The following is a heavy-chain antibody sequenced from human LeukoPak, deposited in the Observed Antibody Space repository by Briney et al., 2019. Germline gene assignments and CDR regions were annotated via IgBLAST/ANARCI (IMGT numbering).Heavy chain of an antibody. V-gene: IGHV3-30*02. Sequence: GGSLRLSCVASRFSFSSYGMHWVRQAPGKGLEWVAFIWYDGSNKYCADSVKGRFTISRDNSKNTLYLQMNSLRAEDTAVYYCAKDIVFDYWGQGTLVTVSS. CDR2: IWYDGSNK. CDR1: RFSFSSYG. J-gene: IGHJ4*02. CDR3: AKDIVFDY. D-gene: IGHD2-15*01.